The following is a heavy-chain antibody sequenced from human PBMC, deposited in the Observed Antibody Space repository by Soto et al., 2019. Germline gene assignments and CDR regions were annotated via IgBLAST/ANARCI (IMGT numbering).Heavy chain of an antibody. CDR3: AKGVPDAFCGGARCYFES. Sequence: GGSMRLSCAASGFTFSSYAMSWVRQAPGKGLEWVSSISWNGKITCYADSVKGRFIISRDNAKNSLYLQMNSLRREDTAFYYCAKGVPDAFCGGARCYFESWGQGTQVTVS. D-gene: IGHD2-21*01. V-gene: IGHV3-23*01. J-gene: IGHJ4*02. CDR2: ISWNGKIT. CDR1: GFTFSSYA.